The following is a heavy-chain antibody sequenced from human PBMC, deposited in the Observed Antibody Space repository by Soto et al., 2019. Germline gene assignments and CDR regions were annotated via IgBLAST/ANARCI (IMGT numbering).Heavy chain of an antibody. CDR1: GFTFSSYE. CDR3: DTYYYDSSGYHFDY. D-gene: IGHD3-22*01. Sequence: GGSLRLSCAASGFTFSSYEMNWVRQAPGRGLEWVSYISSSGSAIYYADSVKGRFTISRDNAKNSLYLQMNSLRAEDTAVYYCDTYYYDSSGYHFDYWGQGTLVTVSS. CDR2: ISSSGSAI. V-gene: IGHV3-48*03. J-gene: IGHJ4*02.